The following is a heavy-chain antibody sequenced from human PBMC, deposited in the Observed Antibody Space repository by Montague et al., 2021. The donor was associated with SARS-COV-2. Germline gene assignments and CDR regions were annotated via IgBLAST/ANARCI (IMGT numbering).Heavy chain of an antibody. CDR2: IYATGNF. J-gene: IGHJ5*02. CDR1: GDSITPYGDSIGRYF. V-gene: IGHV4-4*07. CDR3: ATDAYHVGPGRENHGGFDP. Sequence: SETLSLTCSVSGDSITPYGDSIGRYFWSWIRQPAGKGLERVERIYATGNFDYITSPNSPFSIPMATSKQAFTVRLSSVTAADTAAYYCATDAYHVGPGRENHGGFDPWGQGILVTVSS. D-gene: IGHD2-2*01.